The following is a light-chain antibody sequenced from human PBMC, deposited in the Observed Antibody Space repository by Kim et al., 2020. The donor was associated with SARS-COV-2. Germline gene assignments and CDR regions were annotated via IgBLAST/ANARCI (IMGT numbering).Light chain of an antibody. CDR1: QSVSSY. CDR3: QQRSNWPRT. Sequence: EIVLTQSPATLSLSPGERATLSCRASQSVSSYLAWYQQKPGQAPRLLIYDASNRATGIPARFSGSGSGTDFTLTISSLEPEDFAVYYCQQRSNWPRTFGQGTTMGIK. V-gene: IGKV3-11*01. J-gene: IGKJ1*01. CDR2: DAS.